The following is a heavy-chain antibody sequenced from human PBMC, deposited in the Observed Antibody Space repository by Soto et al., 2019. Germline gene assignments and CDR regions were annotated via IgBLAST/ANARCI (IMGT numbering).Heavy chain of an antibody. Sequence: SETLSLTCTVSGDSVTSRSYYWTWVRQPPGKGLEWIGYIYYSGNINYNPSLKSRFTISVDTSTNQLSLKLTSVTAADTAIYYCARGNIAASGTKFDPWGQGILVTVSS. J-gene: IGHJ5*02. V-gene: IGHV4-61*01. D-gene: IGHD6-13*01. CDR1: GDSVTSRSYY. CDR3: ARGNIAASGTKFDP. CDR2: IYYSGNI.